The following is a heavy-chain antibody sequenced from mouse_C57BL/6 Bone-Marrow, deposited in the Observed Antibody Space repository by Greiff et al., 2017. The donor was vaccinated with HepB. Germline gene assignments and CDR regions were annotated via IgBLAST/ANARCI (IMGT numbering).Heavy chain of an antibody. CDR2: ISSGGSYT. Sequence: DVKLQESGGDLVKPGGSLKLSCAASGFTFSSYGMSWVRQTPDKRLEWVATISSGGSYTYYPDSVKGRFTISRDNAKNTLYLQMSSLKSEDTAMYYCARHDYGGYFDVWGTGTTVTVSS. V-gene: IGHV5-6*02. CDR1: GFTFSSYG. J-gene: IGHJ1*03. D-gene: IGHD1-1*01. CDR3: ARHDYGGYFDV.